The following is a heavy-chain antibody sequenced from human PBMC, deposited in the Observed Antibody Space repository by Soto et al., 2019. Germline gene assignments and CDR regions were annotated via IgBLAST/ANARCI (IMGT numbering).Heavy chain of an antibody. CDR2: IIPIFTTT. Sequence: QVQLVQSGAEVKKPGSSVKVSCKASGGTFSNYAISWVRQAPGQGLEWMGEIIPIFTTTHYAQKFQGRVTIIADESTSTAYMELRSLRSEDTAVYYCARATISGVIIYAMDVWGQGTTVTVSS. V-gene: IGHV1-69*12. D-gene: IGHD3-3*01. CDR1: GGTFSNYA. J-gene: IGHJ6*02. CDR3: ARATISGVIIYAMDV.